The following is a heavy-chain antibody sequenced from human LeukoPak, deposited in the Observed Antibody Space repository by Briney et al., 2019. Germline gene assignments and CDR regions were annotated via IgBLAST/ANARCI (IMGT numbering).Heavy chain of an antibody. D-gene: IGHD7-27*01. J-gene: IGHJ4*02. CDR2: INHSGST. Sequence: SETLSLTCAVYGGSFSSYYWSWSRQPPGKGLEWIGEINHSGSTNYNPSLKRRVTISVDTSKNQVSLKLSSVTAADTAVYYRVLGSGDSHFDYWGQGTLVTVSS. V-gene: IGHV4-34*01. CDR1: GGSFSSYY. CDR3: VLGSGDSHFDY.